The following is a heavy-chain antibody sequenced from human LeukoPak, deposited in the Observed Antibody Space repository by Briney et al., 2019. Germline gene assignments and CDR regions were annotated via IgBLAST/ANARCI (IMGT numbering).Heavy chain of an antibody. Sequence: PSETLSLTCTVSGGSISSSDYYWGWIRQPPGKGLEWIGSIHYSGSTFYNPSLKSRVTISVDTSKNQLSLKLNSVTAADTAFYYCARSQQLVRSFDCWGQGTLVTVSS. V-gene: IGHV4-39*07. CDR1: GGSISSSDYY. D-gene: IGHD6-13*01. J-gene: IGHJ4*02. CDR2: IHYSGST. CDR3: ARSQQLVRSFDC.